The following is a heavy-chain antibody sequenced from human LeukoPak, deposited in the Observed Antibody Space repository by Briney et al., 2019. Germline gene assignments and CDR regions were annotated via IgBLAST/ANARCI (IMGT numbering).Heavy chain of an antibody. J-gene: IGHJ5*02. V-gene: IGHV4-59*11. D-gene: IGHD6-13*01. CDR3: SRDLTVGYSSIWDNWFDP. Sequence: SETLSLTFTVSGGSISSHYWSWIRQPPGKGLEWIGYSYYSGSTNYNPSLIHRVTISVDTSKNQFSLKLSSVTAADTAVCYCSRDLTVGYSSIWDNWFDPGGQGNLVTVSS. CDR2: SYYSGST. CDR1: GGSISSHY.